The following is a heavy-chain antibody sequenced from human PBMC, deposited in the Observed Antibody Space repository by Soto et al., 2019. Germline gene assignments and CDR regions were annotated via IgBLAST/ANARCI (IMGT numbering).Heavy chain of an antibody. CDR3: ARGGGSLNHYYYYGMDV. CDR1: GYTFTGYY. D-gene: IGHD3-16*01. CDR2: INPNSGGT. J-gene: IGHJ6*02. Sequence: ASVKVSCKASGYTFTGYYMHWVRQAPGQGLEWMGWINPNSGGTNYAQKFQGRVTMTRDTSISTAYMALSRLRSDDTAVYYCARGGGSLNHYYYYGMDVWGQGTTVTVSS. V-gene: IGHV1-2*02.